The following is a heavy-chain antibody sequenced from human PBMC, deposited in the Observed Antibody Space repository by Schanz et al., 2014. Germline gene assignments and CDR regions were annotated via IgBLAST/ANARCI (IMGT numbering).Heavy chain of an antibody. V-gene: IGHV1-18*04. Sequence: QVQLVQSGAEVQKPGASVMLSCKTSGYSFNLFVVSWVRQAPGQGLEWMGWISAYNGNMNYAPKFQGRVTMTTDTSTSTAYMELRNLRSDDTAVYYCVRDGDERLVVIFDQWGQGTLVTVSS. D-gene: IGHD3-22*01. J-gene: IGHJ4*02. CDR2: ISAYNGNM. CDR1: GYSFNLFV. CDR3: VRDGDERLVVIFDQ.